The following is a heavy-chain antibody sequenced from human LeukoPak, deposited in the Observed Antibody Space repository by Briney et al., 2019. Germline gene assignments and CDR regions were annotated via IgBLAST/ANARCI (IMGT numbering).Heavy chain of an antibody. V-gene: IGHV3-33*01. J-gene: IGHJ6*02. CDR3: ARDRDHYDFWSGMDV. D-gene: IGHD3-3*01. CDR1: RFTFSGYG. Sequence: GRSLRLSCAASRFTFSGYGMHWVRQAPGKGLEWVAVIWYDGSNKYYADSVKGRFTISRDNSKNTLYLQMNSLRAEDTAVYYCARDRDHYDFWSGMDVWGQGTTVTVSS. CDR2: IWYDGSNK.